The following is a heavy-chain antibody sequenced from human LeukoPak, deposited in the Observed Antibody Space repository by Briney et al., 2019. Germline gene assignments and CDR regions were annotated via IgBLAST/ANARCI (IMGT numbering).Heavy chain of an antibody. V-gene: IGHV3-21*01. Sequence: GGSLRLSCAASGFTFSSYSMNWVRQARGKGLEWVSSISSSSSYIYYADSVKGRFTISRDNAKNSLYLQMNSLRAEDTAVYYCASGGLEYYYDSSGYPFDYWGQGTLVTVSS. CDR1: GFTFSSYS. D-gene: IGHD3-22*01. J-gene: IGHJ4*02. CDR3: ASGGLEYYYDSSGYPFDY. CDR2: ISSSSSYI.